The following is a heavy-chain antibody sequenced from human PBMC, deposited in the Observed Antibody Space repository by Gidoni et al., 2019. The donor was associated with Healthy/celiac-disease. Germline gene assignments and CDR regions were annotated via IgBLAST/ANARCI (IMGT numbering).Heavy chain of an antibody. Sequence: QLQLQASGPGLVKPSETLSLTCTVSGRSISIRSYYWGRIRQPPGKGLEWIGSIYYSGSTYYNPSLKSRVTISVDTSKNQFSLKLSSVTAADTAVYDCARGTVFTRIMITLGGVNWFDPWGQGTLVTVSS. CDR1: GRSISIRSYY. J-gene: IGHJ5*02. CDR2: IYYSGST. CDR3: ARGTVFTRIMITLGGVNWFDP. D-gene: IGHD3-16*01. V-gene: IGHV4-39*07.